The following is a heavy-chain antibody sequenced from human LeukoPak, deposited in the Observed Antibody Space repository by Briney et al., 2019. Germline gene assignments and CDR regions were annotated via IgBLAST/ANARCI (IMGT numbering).Heavy chain of an antibody. V-gene: IGHV3-23*01. Sequence: AGGSLRLSCAASGFTFSGYAMSWVRQAPGKGLEWVSAISGSGGSTYYADSVKGRFTISRDNAKNSLYLQVNSLRAEDTAVYYCARGAYYYGSGSYKSFDYWGQGTLVTVSS. CDR3: ARGAYYYGSGSYKSFDY. CDR2: ISGSGGST. CDR1: GFTFSGYA. D-gene: IGHD3-10*01. J-gene: IGHJ4*02.